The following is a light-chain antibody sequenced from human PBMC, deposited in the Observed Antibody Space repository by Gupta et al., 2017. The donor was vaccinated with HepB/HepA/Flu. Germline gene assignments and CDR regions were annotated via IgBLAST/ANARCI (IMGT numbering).Light chain of an antibody. CDR2: EVS. CDR1: SSDVGGYNF. J-gene: IGLJ2*01. V-gene: IGLV2-8*01. CDR3: SSYAGSNNLL. Sequence: QSALTQPPSASGSPGQSVTISCTGTSSDVGGYNFVSWYQQHPGKAPKLMIYEVSKRPSGVPDRFSGSKSANTASLTVSGLQAEDEADYYCSSYAGSNNLLFGGGTKLTVI.